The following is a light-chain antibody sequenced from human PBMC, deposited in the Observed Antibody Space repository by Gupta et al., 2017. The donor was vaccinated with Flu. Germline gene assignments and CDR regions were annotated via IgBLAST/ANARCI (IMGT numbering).Light chain of an antibody. J-gene: IGKJ2*01. CDR1: QSVSSY. Sequence: DIVLTQSPATLSLSPGESATLPCMSSQSVSSYLAWYQQKPGQAPRLLIYDASNRATGIPDRFSGSGSGTDFTLKISSLEPEDFAVYYCKQRSNWPVTFGQGTKLEIK. CDR3: KQRSNWPVT. V-gene: IGKV3-11*01. CDR2: DAS.